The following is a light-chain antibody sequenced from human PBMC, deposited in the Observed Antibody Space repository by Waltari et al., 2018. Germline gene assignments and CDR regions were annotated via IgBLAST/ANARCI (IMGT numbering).Light chain of an antibody. Sequence: DIVMTQSPDSLAVSLGERATINCKSSQSVLFSSNHRSYLAGYQQRPGQPPKLLIYWASTRESGVPDRFSGSGSGTDFTLTITSLQAEDVAVYYCQQYFSTPLTFGGGTKVEIK. J-gene: IGKJ4*01. CDR3: QQYFSTPLT. CDR2: WAS. V-gene: IGKV4-1*01. CDR1: QSVLFSSNHRSY.